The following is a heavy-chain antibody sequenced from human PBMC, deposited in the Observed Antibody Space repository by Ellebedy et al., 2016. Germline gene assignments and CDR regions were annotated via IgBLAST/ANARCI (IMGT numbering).Heavy chain of an antibody. CDR2: IYYSGST. CDR3: ARRVQPEDAFDI. D-gene: IGHD1-1*01. J-gene: IGHJ3*02. Sequence: SETLSLTXAVYGGSFSGYYWSWIRQHPGKGLEWIGYIYYSGSTYYNPSLKSRVTISVDTSKNQFSLKLSSVTAADTAVYYCARRVQPEDAFDIWGQGTMVTVSS. CDR1: GGSFSGYY. V-gene: IGHV4-31*11.